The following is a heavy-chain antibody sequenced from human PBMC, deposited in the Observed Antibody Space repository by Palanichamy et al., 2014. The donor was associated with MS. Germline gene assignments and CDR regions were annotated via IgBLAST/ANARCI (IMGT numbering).Heavy chain of an antibody. J-gene: IGHJ4*02. Sequence: EVHLVEVWGRALVEPGGSLRLSCAASGFPFSSYWMNWVRQAPGKGLEWVANINQEGTTTHYVDSVKGRFTISRDNAKNSLDLQMTSLRDEDTAMYYCAGDPAAAPYYDFWGQGILVTVSS. CDR2: INQEGTTT. CDR1: GFPFSSYW. V-gene: IGHV3-7*03. CDR3: AGDPAAAPYYDF. D-gene: IGHD6-13*01.